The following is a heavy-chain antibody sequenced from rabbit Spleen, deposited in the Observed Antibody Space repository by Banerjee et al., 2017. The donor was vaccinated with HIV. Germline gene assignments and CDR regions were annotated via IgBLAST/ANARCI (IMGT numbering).Heavy chain of an antibody. CDR2: IYAAKGST. J-gene: IGHJ3*01. Sequence: QLTETGGGLVQPGGSLTLSCKASGNDFTNYYISWVRQAPGKGLEWIGIIYAAKGSTDYASWVNGRFTISSDNAQSTVDLKMTGLTAADTATYFCTRAIVPWLGLTRLDLWGPGTLVTVS. CDR3: TRAIVPWLGLTRLDL. V-gene: IGHV1S7*01. CDR1: GNDFTNYY. D-gene: IGHD4-1*01.